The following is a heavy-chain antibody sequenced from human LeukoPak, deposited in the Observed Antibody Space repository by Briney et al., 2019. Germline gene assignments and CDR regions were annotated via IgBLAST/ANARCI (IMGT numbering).Heavy chain of an antibody. CDR1: GYTFTGYY. CDR3: ARDGAVLRYFDWLHNWFDP. J-gene: IGHJ5*02. D-gene: IGHD3-9*01. CDR2: INTNTGNP. Sequence: ASVKVSCKASGYTFTGYYMHWVRQAPGQGLEWMGWINTNTGNPAYAQGFTGRFVFSLDTSVSTAYLQISSLKAEDTAVYYCARDGAVLRYFDWLHNWFDPWGQGTLVTVSS. V-gene: IGHV7-4-1*02.